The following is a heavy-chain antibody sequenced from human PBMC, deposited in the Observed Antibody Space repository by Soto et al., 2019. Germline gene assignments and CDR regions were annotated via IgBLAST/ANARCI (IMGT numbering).Heavy chain of an antibody. Sequence: GASVKVSCKASGGTFSSYAISWVRQAPGQGLEWMGGIIPIFGTANYAQKFQGGVTITADESTSTAYMELSSLRSEDTAVYYCARGINTYYYDSSGYYYFDYWGQGTLVTVSS. V-gene: IGHV1-69*13. CDR1: GGTFSSYA. CDR3: ARGINTYYYDSSGYYYFDY. D-gene: IGHD3-22*01. CDR2: IIPIFGTA. J-gene: IGHJ4*02.